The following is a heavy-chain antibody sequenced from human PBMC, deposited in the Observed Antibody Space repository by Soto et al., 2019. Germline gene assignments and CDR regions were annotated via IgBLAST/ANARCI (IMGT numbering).Heavy chain of an antibody. CDR3: ARGHGRFAH. CDR1: GVSFTGYY. CDR2: INHSGFT. J-gene: IGHJ4*02. V-gene: IGHV4-34*01. Sequence: QLQLHQWGAGLLKPSETLSLTCDVSGVSFTGYYWSWIRQPPGKGLEWIGEINHSGFTNYNPSLTGRVTISLDTSKSQFSLKLNSLTAADTAFYFCARGHGRFAHWGQGTLVTVSS.